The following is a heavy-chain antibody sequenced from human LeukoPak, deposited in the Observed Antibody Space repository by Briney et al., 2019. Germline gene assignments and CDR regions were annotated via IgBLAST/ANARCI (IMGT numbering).Heavy chain of an antibody. CDR2: NIVSSSYK. Sequence: GRSLRLSCAAPGFTFSSYSMNWVPQAPGRGREWVPSNIVSSSYKHYADSVKGRYTISRDNDKNSLYPKVNSLSAEDTAVYYCASGSPEWVSFETIAVDYWGQGTLVTASS. D-gene: IGHD1-14*01. CDR1: GFTFSSYS. J-gene: IGHJ4*02. V-gene: IGHV3-21*01. CDR3: ASGSPEWVSFETIAVDY.